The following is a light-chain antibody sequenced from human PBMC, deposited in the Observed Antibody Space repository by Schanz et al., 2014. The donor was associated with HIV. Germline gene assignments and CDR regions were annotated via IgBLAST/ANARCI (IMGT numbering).Light chain of an antibody. CDR3: CSYAGSSTLGVV. J-gene: IGLJ2*01. CDR1: RNDVGTYNL. CDR2: EVT. V-gene: IGLV2-23*02. Sequence: QSALTQPASVSGSPGQSITISCTGTRNDVGTYNLVSWYQQHPGKAPQLMIYEVTKRPSGVSDRFSGSKSGNTASLTISGLQAEDEADYYCCSYAGSSTLGVVFGGGTKLTVL.